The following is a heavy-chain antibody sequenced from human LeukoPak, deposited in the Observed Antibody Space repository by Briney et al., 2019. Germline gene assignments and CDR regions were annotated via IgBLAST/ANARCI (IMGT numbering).Heavy chain of an antibody. D-gene: IGHD5-18*01. V-gene: IGHV3-23*01. J-gene: IGHJ5*02. Sequence: GESLRLSCAASGFTFREYSMSWVRQAPGKGLEWISNIRSNGRDTFYTDSVRGRFIISRDNSKNTLYLEMNSLRADDTAFYYCAKGGYTSFFDPWGQGTLVTVS. CDR2: IRSNGRDT. CDR3: AKGGYTSFFDP. CDR1: GFTFREYS.